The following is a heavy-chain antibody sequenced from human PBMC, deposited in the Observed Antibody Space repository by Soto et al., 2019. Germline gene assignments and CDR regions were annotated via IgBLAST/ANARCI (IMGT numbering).Heavy chain of an antibody. CDR2: ISGTGITT. J-gene: IGHJ4*02. CDR3: AKSTQTNYFDY. V-gene: IGHV3-23*01. Sequence: EVQLLDSGGTLVQSGGSLRLSCAASGFIFSDYSMSWVRQAPGKGLEWVSSISGTGITTYYADSVKGRFTISRDNSKDTLFLQMNSLRVDDSAVYFCAKSTQTNYFDYWGQGTPVTVSS. CDR1: GFIFSDYS.